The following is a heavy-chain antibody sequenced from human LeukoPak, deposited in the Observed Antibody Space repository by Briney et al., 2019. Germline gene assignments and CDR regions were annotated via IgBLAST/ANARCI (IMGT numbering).Heavy chain of an antibody. D-gene: IGHD3-10*01. CDR1: GFTFSNAW. CDR2: ISGDGVSP. Sequence: GGSLRLSCAASGFTFSNAWLSWVRQTPEKGLECVSAISGDGVSPYYVDSVRGRFTISRDNSKNTLYLQMHSLRAEDTAVYYCARGHYYGSGSYDYYFDYWGQGTLVTVSS. CDR3: ARGHYYGSGSYDYYFDY. V-gene: IGHV3-23*01. J-gene: IGHJ4*02.